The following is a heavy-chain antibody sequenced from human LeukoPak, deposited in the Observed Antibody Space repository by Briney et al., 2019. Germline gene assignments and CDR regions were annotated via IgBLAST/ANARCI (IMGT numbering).Heavy chain of an antibody. V-gene: IGHV3-48*03. CDR3: ARGGRGYSLDIYFDP. J-gene: IGHJ5*02. Sequence: GGSLRLSCAASGFTFSSYEMNWVRQAPGKGLEWVSYISSSGSTIYYADSVKGRFTISRDNAKNSLYLQMNSLRAEDTAVYYCARGGRGYSLDIYFDPWGQGTLVTVSS. CDR1: GFTFSSYE. CDR2: ISSSGSTI. D-gene: IGHD5-18*01.